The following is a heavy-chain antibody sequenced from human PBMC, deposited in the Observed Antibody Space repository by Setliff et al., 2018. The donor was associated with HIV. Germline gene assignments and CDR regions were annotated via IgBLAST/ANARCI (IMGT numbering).Heavy chain of an antibody. CDR1: GDSIDNSNW. V-gene: IGHV4-4*02. J-gene: IGHJ5*02. CDR3: ARRGYSGYASGWFGP. CDR2: IYHSGNT. D-gene: IGHD5-12*01. Sequence: SETLSLTCVVSGDSIDNSNWWSWVRQPPGQGLEWMGEIYHSGNTNYNPSLKGRGTISLDTSKNQFSLRLTSVTAADTAVYYCARRGYSGYASGWFGPWGQGTLVTVSS.